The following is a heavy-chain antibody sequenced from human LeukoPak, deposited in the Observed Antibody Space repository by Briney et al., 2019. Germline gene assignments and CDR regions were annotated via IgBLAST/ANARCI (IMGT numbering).Heavy chain of an antibody. V-gene: IGHV3-48*01. CDR1: GFTFSSYS. Sequence: GGSLRLSCAASGFTFSSYSMNWVRQAPGKGLEWVSYISSSSSTIYYADSVKGRFTISRDNAKNSLYLQMNSLRAEDTAVYYCVRDRVEWIQLWINYYYYGIDVWGQGTTVTVSS. CDR2: ISSSSSTI. CDR3: VRDRVEWIQLWINYYYYGIDV. D-gene: IGHD5-18*01. J-gene: IGHJ6*02.